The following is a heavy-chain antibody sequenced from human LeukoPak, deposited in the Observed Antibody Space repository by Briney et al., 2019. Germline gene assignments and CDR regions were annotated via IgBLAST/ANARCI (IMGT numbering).Heavy chain of an antibody. Sequence: GGSLRLSCAASGFIFTDHWMSWVRQAPGKGLEWISYIGIDSGNTKYADSVRGRFTISTDKAKNSLYLQMNSLRVEDTAVYYCARDHNYAFDNWGQGTLVSVAS. CDR2: IGIDSGNT. J-gene: IGHJ4*02. CDR1: GFIFTDHW. D-gene: IGHD1-1*01. V-gene: IGHV3-11*06. CDR3: ARDHNYAFDN.